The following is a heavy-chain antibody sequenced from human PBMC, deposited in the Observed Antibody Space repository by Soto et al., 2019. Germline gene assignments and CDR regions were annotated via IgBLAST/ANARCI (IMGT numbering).Heavy chain of an antibody. CDR2: INPNSGGT. Sequence: ASVKVSCKASGYTFTGYYMHWVRQAPGQGLEWMGWINPNSGGTNYAQKFQGRVTMTRDTSISTAYMELSRLRSDDTAVYYCARDYYYDSSGNYYLDYWGQGTLVTVSS. CDR1: GYTFTGYY. J-gene: IGHJ4*02. CDR3: ARDYYYDSSGNYYLDY. V-gene: IGHV1-2*02. D-gene: IGHD3-22*01.